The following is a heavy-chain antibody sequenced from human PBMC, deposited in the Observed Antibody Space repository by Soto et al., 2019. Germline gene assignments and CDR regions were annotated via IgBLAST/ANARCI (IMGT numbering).Heavy chain of an antibody. V-gene: IGHV3-23*01. CDR1: GFTFSIYA. Sequence: HLGGSLRLSCAASGFTFSIYAVSWFRQAPGKGLEWVSAISGSGGSTYYADSVKGRFTISRDNSKNTLYLQMNSLRAEDTAVYYCAKEKVPYGMIVVATGDYWGQGTLVTVCS. CDR3: AKEKVPYGMIVVATGDY. D-gene: IGHD3-22*01. J-gene: IGHJ4*02. CDR2: ISGSGGST.